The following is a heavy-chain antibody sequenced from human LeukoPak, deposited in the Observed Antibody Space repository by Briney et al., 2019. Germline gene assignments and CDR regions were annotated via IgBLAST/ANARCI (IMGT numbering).Heavy chain of an antibody. CDR2: HSHSGSA. J-gene: IGHJ4*02. CDR1: GASINSDTYY. V-gene: IGHV4-39*07. CDR3: ARYQTGTMFAV. D-gene: IGHD1/OR15-1a*01. Sequence: PSETLSLTCTVSGASINSDTYYWGWIRQPPGRGLEWIGTHSHSGSAYYNPSLRSRITVSLDTSENQLSLKLYSVTAADTAIYYCARYQTGTMFAVWGQGTLVTISS.